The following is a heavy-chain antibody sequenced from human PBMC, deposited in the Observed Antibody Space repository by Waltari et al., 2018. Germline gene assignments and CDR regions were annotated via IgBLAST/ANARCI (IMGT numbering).Heavy chain of an antibody. CDR3: ARHPYYYDSSGYPTGWYFDL. CDR1: GYSFTSYW. V-gene: IGHV5-51*01. J-gene: IGHJ2*01. Sequence: EVQPVQSGAEVKKPRESLKISCKGYGYSFTSYWIGWVRQMTGKGLEWMGIIYPGDSDTRYSPSFQGQVTISADKSISTAYLQWSSLKASDTAMYYCARHPYYYDSSGYPTGWYFDLWGRGTLVTVSS. D-gene: IGHD3-22*01. CDR2: IYPGDSDT.